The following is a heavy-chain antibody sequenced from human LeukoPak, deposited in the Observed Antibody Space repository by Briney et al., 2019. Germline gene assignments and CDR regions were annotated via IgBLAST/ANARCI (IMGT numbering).Heavy chain of an antibody. CDR3: ASPGVLGTHYFDY. CDR2: ISAYNGHT. D-gene: IGHD1-1*01. J-gene: IGHJ4*02. Sequence: ASVKVSCKGSGYTFSTYGIAWVRQAPGQGLEWVGWISAYNGHTNYAQKLQGRVTMTTDIYTTTAYMELRSLRSDDTAVYYCASPGVLGTHYFDYWGQGTLVTVSS. CDR1: GYTFSTYG. V-gene: IGHV1-18*01.